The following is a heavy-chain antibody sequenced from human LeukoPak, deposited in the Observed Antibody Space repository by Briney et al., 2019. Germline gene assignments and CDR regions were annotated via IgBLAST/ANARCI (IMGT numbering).Heavy chain of an antibody. D-gene: IGHD1-26*01. CDR2: ISAYNGNT. CDR3: AKLAIVGAPPYYFDY. CDR1: GYTFTGYY. Sequence: VASVKVSCKASGYTFTGYYMHWVRQAPGQGLEWMGWISAYNGNTNYAQKLQGRVTMTTDTSTSTAYMELRSLRSDDTAVYYCAKLAIVGAPPYYFDYWGQGTLVTVSS. V-gene: IGHV1-18*04. J-gene: IGHJ4*02.